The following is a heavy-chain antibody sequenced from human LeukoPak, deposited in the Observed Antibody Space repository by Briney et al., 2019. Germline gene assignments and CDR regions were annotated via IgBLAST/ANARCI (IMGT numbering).Heavy chain of an antibody. CDR2: IIPILGIA. CDR1: GGTFSSYT. Sequence: GASVKVSCKASGGTFSSYTISWVRQAPGQGLEWMGRIIPILGIANYAQKFQGRVTVTADKSTSTAYMELSSPRSEDTAAYYCARDSWGSRGYSYGPSDYWGQGTLVTVSS. V-gene: IGHV1-69*04. CDR3: ARDSWGSRGYSYGPSDY. D-gene: IGHD5-18*01. J-gene: IGHJ4*02.